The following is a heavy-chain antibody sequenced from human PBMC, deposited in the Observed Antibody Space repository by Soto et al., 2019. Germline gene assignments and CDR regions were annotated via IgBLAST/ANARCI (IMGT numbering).Heavy chain of an antibody. Sequence: LRLSCAASGFTFSGYVMNWVRQAPGKGLEWVSGISISGANTYYADSVKGRFTISRDNSKNTLYLQMNSLSAEDTAVYYCAQRERITVWGQGTLVTGSS. CDR3: AQRERITV. D-gene: IGHD1-20*01. V-gene: IGHV3-23*01. CDR2: ISISGANT. J-gene: IGHJ4*01. CDR1: GFTFSGYV.